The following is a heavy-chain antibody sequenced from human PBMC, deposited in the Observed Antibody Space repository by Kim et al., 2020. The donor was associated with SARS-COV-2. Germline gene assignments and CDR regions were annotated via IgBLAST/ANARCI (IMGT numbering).Heavy chain of an antibody. CDR2: ISAYNGNT. V-gene: IGHV1-18*01. Sequence: ASVKVSCKASGYTLTSYGISWVRQAPGQGLEWMGWISAYNGNTNYAQKHQGRVTMTTDTSTSTAYMELRNLRSDDTAVYYCARGPRQQLVVGSTFWDDAFDIWGKETVVTVSS. CDR1: GYTLTSYG. CDR3: ARGPRQQLVVGSTFWDDAFDI. J-gene: IGHJ3*02. D-gene: IGHD6-13*01.